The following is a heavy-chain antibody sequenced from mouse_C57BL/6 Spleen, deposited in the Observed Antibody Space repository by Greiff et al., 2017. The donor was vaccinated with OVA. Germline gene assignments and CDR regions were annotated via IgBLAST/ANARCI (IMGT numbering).Heavy chain of an antibody. CDR2: INPSSGYT. CDR3: ESPSCMVTDWYFDD. D-gene: IGHD2-2*01. CDR1: GYTFTSYW. Sequence: QVQLQQSGAELAKPGASVTLSCKASGYTFTSYWMHWVKQRPGQGLEWIGYINPSSGYTKYNQKFTDKATLTADKSSSTAYMQLSSLTYEDSAVYDCESPSCMVTDWYFDDWGTGTTVTVSS. J-gene: IGHJ1*03. V-gene: IGHV1-7*01.